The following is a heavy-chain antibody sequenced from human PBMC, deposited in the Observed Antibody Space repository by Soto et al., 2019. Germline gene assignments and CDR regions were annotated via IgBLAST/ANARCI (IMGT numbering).Heavy chain of an antibody. V-gene: IGHV3-64D*06. CDR1: GFTFRTYS. D-gene: IGHD6-13*01. CDR3: LVASAAY. J-gene: IGHJ4*02. Sequence: PGVSLRLSCAASGFTFRTYSMNWVRQAPGKGLEYVSGITSNGGSTFYADSVKGRFIISRDNSQNTVYLQMSSLTTADTAVYYCLVASAAYWGQGTQVTVSS. CDR2: ITSNGGST.